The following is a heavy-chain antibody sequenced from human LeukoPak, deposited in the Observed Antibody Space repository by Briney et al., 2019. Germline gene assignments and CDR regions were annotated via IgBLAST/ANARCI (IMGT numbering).Heavy chain of an antibody. CDR2: IYTSGSP. CDR1: GGSFSSYD. V-gene: IGHV4-59*10. CDR3: ARLTSSWYQDWYFDL. Sequence: PSETLSLTCAVYGGSFSSYDWSWIRQPAGKGLEWIGRIYTSGSPTYNPSLKSRVTMSLGTSKKRFSLKLTSVTAADTAVYYCARLTSSWYQDWYFDLWGRGTLVTVSS. J-gene: IGHJ2*01. D-gene: IGHD6-13*01.